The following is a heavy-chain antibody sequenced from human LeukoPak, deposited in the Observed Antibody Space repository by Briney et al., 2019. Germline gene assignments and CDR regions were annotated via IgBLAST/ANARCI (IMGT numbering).Heavy chain of an antibody. CDR3: ARYCSGGSCYNYYYGMDV. CDR2: ISSSGSTI. Sequence: GGSLRLSCAASGFTFSSYEMNWVRQAPGKGREGVSYISSSGSTIYYADSVKGRFTISRDNAKNSLYLQMNSLRAEGTAVYYCARYCSGGSCYNYYYGMDVWGKGPTVTVSS. CDR1: GFTFSSYE. J-gene: IGHJ6*04. V-gene: IGHV3-48*03. D-gene: IGHD2-15*01.